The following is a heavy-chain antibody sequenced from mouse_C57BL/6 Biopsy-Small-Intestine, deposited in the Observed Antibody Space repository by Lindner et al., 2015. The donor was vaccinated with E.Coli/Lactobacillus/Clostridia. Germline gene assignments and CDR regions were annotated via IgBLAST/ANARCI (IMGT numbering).Heavy chain of an antibody. D-gene: IGHD1-1*01. CDR2: ISDGGSYT. Sequence: VQLQESGGGLVKPGGSLKLSCAASGFTFSSYAMSWVRQTPEKRLEWVATISDGGSYTYYPDNVKGRFTISRDNAKNNLYLQMSHLKSEDTAMYYCARVYYYGRGDYFDYWGQGTTLTVSS. CDR1: GFTFSSYA. V-gene: IGHV5-4*01. J-gene: IGHJ2*01. CDR3: ARVYYYGRGDYFDY.